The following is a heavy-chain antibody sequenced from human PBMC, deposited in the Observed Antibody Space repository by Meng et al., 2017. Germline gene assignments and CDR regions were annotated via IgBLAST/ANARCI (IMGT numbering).Heavy chain of an antibody. CDR1: GGSVSSGIYY. CDR2: IYYSGIT. J-gene: IGHJ4*02. Sequence: VDVQVWGPCLARPSYTVCLTGTVSGGSVSSGIYYWSGIPQPPGKGLGWIGYIYYSGITTHTPSLKSGVTITVDTSKNQFSLKLSSVTAADTAVYYCARVKITGSNRSIDYWGQGTLVTVSS. CDR3: ARVKITGSNRSIDY. V-gene: IGHV4-61*01. D-gene: IGHD1-7*01.